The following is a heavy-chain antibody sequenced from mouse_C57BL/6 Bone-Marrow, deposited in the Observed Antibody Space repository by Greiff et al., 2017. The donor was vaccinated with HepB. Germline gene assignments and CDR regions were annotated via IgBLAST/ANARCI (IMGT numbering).Heavy chain of an antibody. J-gene: IGHJ2*01. CDR3: ARYKDYGSRGYFDY. V-gene: IGHV7-3*01. CDR2: IRHKANGYTT. CDR1: GFTFTDYY. D-gene: IGHD1-1*01. Sequence: EVQLVESGGGLVQPGGSLSLSCAASGFTFTDYYMSWVRQPPGKALEWLGFIRHKANGYTTEYSASVKGRFTISRDNSQSILYLPMNALRAEDSATYYCARYKDYGSRGYFDYWGQGTTLTVSS.